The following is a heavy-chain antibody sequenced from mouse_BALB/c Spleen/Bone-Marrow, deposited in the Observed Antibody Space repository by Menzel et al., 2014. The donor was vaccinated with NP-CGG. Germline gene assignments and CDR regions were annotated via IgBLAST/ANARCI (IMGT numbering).Heavy chain of an antibody. V-gene: IGHV1-18*01. CDR3: ARRDYGDY. CDR2: VNPNNDGT. CDR1: GYSFTGYY. J-gene: IGHJ2*01. Sequence: VQLQQSGPNLVKPGASVKASGKASGYSFTGYYMHWVKQSHGKSLEWIGRVNPNNDGTTYTQKFKGKAILTVDKSSSTAYMELRSLTSEDSAVYYCARRDYGDYWGQGTTLTVSS. D-gene: IGHD1-1*02.